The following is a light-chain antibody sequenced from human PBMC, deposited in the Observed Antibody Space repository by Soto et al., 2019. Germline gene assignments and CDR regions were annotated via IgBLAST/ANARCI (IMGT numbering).Light chain of an antibody. V-gene: IGLV2-14*01. CDR3: SSWTTSTTQV. J-gene: IGLJ3*02. CDR1: SSDVGGFDF. Sequence: QSALAQPASVSGSLGQSITISCTGTSSDVGGFDFVSWYQQHPGKAPKLMIYEVNNRPSGVSNRFSASKSGNTASLTISGLQAEDEADYYCSSWTTSTTQVLGGGTQLT. CDR2: EVN.